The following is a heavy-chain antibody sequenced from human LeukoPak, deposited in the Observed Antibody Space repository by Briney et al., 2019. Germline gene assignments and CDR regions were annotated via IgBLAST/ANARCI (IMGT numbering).Heavy chain of an antibody. CDR1: GYTFTGYY. Sequence: ASVKVSCKASGYTFTGYYMHWVRQAPGQGLEWMGWINPNSGGTNYAQKLQGRVTMTTDTSTSTAYMELRSLRSDDTAVYYCAREYDFWSGPDYWGQGTLVTVSS. J-gene: IGHJ4*02. D-gene: IGHD3-3*01. V-gene: IGHV1-2*02. CDR3: AREYDFWSGPDY. CDR2: INPNSGGT.